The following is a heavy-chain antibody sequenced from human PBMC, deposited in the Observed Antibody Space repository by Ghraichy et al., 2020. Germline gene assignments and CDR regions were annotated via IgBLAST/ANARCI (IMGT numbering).Heavy chain of an antibody. CDR3: AKDSLYGFGTDY. J-gene: IGHJ4*02. CDR1: GFTFSSYA. D-gene: IGHD1-14*01. CDR2: ISGSGGST. Sequence: GGSLRLSCVASGFTFSSYAMSWVRQAPGKGLEWVSAISGSGGSTYYADSVKGRFTISRDNSKNTLYLQMNSLRAEDTAVYYCAKDSLYGFGTDYWGQGTLVTVSS. V-gene: IGHV3-23*01.